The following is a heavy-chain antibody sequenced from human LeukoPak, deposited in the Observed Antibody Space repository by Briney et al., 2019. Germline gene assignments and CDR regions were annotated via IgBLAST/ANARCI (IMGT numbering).Heavy chain of an antibody. V-gene: IGHV4-34*01. Sequence: SETLSLTCAVYGGSFSDYYWSWIRQPPGKGLEWIGEISHSGYTNYNPSLESRVSISVDTSKNQFSLRVSSVTAADTAVYYCAREGRDYDSLERMDVWGQGTTVTVSS. CDR1: GGSFSDYY. J-gene: IGHJ6*02. CDR3: AREGRDYDSLERMDV. D-gene: IGHD3-16*01. CDR2: ISHSGYT.